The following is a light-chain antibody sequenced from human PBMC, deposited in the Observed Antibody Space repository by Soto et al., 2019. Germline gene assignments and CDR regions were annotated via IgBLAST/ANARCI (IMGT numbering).Light chain of an antibody. Sequence: QSVLTQPPSVSAAPGHKVTISCSGSSSNIGNNYVSWYQQLPGTAPKLLIYENNKRPSGIPDRFSGSKSGTSATLGITGLQTGDEADYYCGTWDSSLSSGVFGGGTQLTVL. CDR2: ENN. CDR1: SSNIGNNY. CDR3: GTWDSSLSSGV. V-gene: IGLV1-51*02. J-gene: IGLJ3*02.